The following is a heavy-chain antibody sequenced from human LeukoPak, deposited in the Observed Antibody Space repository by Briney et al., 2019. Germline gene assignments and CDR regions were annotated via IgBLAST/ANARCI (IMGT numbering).Heavy chain of an antibody. CDR2: ISGSGSNT. CDR1: GFTFSSYA. D-gene: IGHD2-15*01. J-gene: IGHJ4*02. Sequence: GASLRLSCAASGFTFSSYAMSWVRQAPGKGLEWVSTISGSGSNTYYADSVTGRFIISRDNSKNTLSLQMNSLRAEDTALYYCAKTWVMVAATPNFDYWGQGTLVTVSS. V-gene: IGHV3-23*01. CDR3: AKTWVMVAATPNFDY.